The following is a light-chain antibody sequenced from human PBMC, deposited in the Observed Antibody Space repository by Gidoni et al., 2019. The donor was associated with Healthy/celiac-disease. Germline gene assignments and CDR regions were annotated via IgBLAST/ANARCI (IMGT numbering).Light chain of an antibody. CDR2: DAS. J-gene: IGKJ2*01. V-gene: IGKV3-11*01. Sequence: EIVLTQSPATLSCSPGERATLSCRASKSVSSYLAWYQQKPGQPPRLLIYDASNRATGIPARFSGGGSGTDFTLTISSLEPEDFAVYYCQQRSNWPPLYTFGQGTKLEIK. CDR1: KSVSSY. CDR3: QQRSNWPPLYT.